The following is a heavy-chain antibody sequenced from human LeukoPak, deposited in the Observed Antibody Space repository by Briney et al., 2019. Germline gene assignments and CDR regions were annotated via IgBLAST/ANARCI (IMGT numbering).Heavy chain of an antibody. V-gene: IGHV3-7*03. D-gene: IGHD2-2*03. CDR2: IKADGSEE. CDR1: GFTFSSYG. CDR3: ARDWMSGKFYGYYFDS. Sequence: PGGSLRLSCAASGFTFSSYGMHWVRQAPGMGLQWVANIKADGSEEYYVDSVKGRFTISRDNARNSLYPQMNSLRAEDTAVYYCARDWMSGKFYGYYFDSWGQGTLVTVSS. J-gene: IGHJ4*02.